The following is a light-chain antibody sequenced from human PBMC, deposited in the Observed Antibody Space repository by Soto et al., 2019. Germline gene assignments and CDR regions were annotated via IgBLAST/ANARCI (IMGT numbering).Light chain of an antibody. Sequence: EIVLTQSPGTLSLSPGDRATLSCRASHSINTSFLAWFQQKPGQPPRILIYAASTRATGIPDRFSGRASETDFTLTINRLEPEDSAVYYCQQYASAPFSLGPGTKVDIK. CDR3: QQYASAPFS. CDR2: AAS. V-gene: IGKV3-20*01. J-gene: IGKJ3*01. CDR1: HSINTSF.